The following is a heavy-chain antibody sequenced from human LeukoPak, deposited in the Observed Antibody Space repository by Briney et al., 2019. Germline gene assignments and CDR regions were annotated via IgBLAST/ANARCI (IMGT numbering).Heavy chain of an antibody. CDR2: IYYSGST. J-gene: IGHJ4*02. V-gene: IGHV4-38-2*01. CDR1: GYSITSGYY. Sequence: SETLSLTCGVSGYSITSGYYWAWIRQPPGKGLEWIGNIYYSGSTYYNPSLKSRVTISVDTSKDQFSLKLSSVTAADTAVYYCARRYSNYFFDYWGQGTLVTVSS. D-gene: IGHD4-11*01. CDR3: ARRYSNYFFDY.